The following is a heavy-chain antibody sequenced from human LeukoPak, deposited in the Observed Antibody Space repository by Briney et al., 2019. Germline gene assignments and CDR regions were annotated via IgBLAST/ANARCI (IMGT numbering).Heavy chain of an antibody. V-gene: IGHV4-34*01. J-gene: IGHJ5*02. CDR1: GGSFSGYY. CDR3: ARDEVVVVAATTRLYNWFDP. Sequence: SETLSLTCAVYGGSFSGYYWSWIRQPPGKGLEWIGEVNHGGSTNYNPSLKSRVTISIDTSKNQFSLKLSSVTAADTAVYYCARDEVVVVAATTRLYNWFDPWGQGTLVTVSS. D-gene: IGHD2-15*01. CDR2: VNHGGST.